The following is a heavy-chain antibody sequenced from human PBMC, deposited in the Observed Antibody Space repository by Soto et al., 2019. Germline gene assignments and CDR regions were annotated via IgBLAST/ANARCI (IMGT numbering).Heavy chain of an antibody. J-gene: IGHJ4*02. CDR1: GGSISSDDYY. V-gene: IGHV4-61*08. CDR3: ARGDYGGNYDY. CDR2: IYYSGST. Sequence: SETLSLTCTVSGGSISSDDYYWTWIRQPPGKGLEWIGYIYYSGSTNYNPSLKSRVTISVDTSENQFSLKLSSVTAADTAVYYCARGDYGGNYDYWGQGTLVTVSS. D-gene: IGHD4-17*01.